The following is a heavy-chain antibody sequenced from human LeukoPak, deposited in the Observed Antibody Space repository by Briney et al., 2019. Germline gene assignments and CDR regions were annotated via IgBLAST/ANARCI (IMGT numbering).Heavy chain of an antibody. V-gene: IGHV5-51*01. D-gene: IGHD6-13*01. CDR1: GSSFTSYW. CDR3: ARHATSISYEHY. Sequence: GESLQISCKGSGSSFTSYWIGWGRQLPGKGLEWMGSIYPGDSDTRYSPSFQGQVTISADKSISTAYLQWSSLKASDTAMYYCARHATSISYEHYWGQGTLVTVSS. J-gene: IGHJ4*02. CDR2: IYPGDSDT.